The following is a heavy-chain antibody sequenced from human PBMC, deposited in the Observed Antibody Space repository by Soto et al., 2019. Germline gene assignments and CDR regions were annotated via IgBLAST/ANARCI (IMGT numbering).Heavy chain of an antibody. CDR2: ISGSSSTV. CDR1: GFSFSTYS. J-gene: IGHJ4*02. V-gene: IGHV3-48*02. Sequence: EVQLVESGGGLEQPGGSLRLSCAASGFSFSTYSMNWVRQAPGKGLEWVSYISGSSSTVYYADSVKGRFTISRDNAKNSLYLQMNSLRDEDTAVYYCTRESTSTLGIVGAIYGDHWGQGTLVTVSS. D-gene: IGHD1-26*01. CDR3: TRESTSTLGIVGAIYGDH.